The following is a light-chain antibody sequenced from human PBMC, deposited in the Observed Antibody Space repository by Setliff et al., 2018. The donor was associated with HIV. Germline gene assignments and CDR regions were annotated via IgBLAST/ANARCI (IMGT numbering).Light chain of an antibody. V-gene: IGLV2-14*03. CDR2: DVT. CDR1: SSDIGGYNY. J-gene: IGLJ1*01. Sequence: SVLTQPASVSGSPGQSITISCTGTSSDIGGYNYVSWYQQHPGKAPKLMIYDVTHRPSGVSVRFSGSKSGSTASLTISGLQAEDEADYYCNSYTSTTSLYVFGSGTKVTVL. CDR3: NSYTSTTSLYV.